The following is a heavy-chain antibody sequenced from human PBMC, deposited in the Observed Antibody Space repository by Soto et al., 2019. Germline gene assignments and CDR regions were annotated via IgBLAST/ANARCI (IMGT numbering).Heavy chain of an antibody. D-gene: IGHD3-10*01. V-gene: IGHV4-39*01. CDR1: GGSISSSSYY. J-gene: IGHJ4*02. CDR3: ARHRSSGSYSGGAGPLPDY. CDR2: IYYSGST. Sequence: QLQLQESGPGLVKPSETLSLTCTVSGGSISSSSYYWGWIRQPPGKGLEWIGSIYYSGSTYYNPSLKSRVTISVDTSKNQFSLKLSSVTAADTAVYYCARHRSSGSYSGGAGPLPDYWGQGTLVTVSS.